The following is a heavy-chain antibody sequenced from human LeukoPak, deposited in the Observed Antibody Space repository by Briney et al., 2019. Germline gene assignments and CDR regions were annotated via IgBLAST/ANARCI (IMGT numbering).Heavy chain of an antibody. CDR1: GGSISSHY. CDR3: ARTPPSFYYYYMDV. CDR2: IYYSGGT. J-gene: IGHJ6*03. V-gene: IGHV4-59*11. Sequence: SETLSLTCTVSGGSISSHYWSWIRQPPGKGLEWIGFIYYSGGTNYNPSLKSRVTISVDTSNNQFSLKLSSVTAADTAVYYCARTPPSFYYYYMDVWGKGTTVTVSS.